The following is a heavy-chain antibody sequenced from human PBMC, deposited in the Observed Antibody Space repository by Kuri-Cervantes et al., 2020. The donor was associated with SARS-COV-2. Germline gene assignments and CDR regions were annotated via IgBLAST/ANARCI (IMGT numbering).Heavy chain of an antibody. J-gene: IGHJ4*02. Sequence: GSLRLSCTVSGGSISSSSYYWGWIRQPPGKGLEWIGSIYYSGSTYYNPPLKSRVTISVDTSKNQFSLKLSSVTAADTAVYYCARGSSSHRPFDYWGQGTLVTVSS. CDR2: IYYSGST. D-gene: IGHD6-6*01. CDR1: GGSISSSSYY. CDR3: ARGSSSHRPFDY. V-gene: IGHV4-39*01.